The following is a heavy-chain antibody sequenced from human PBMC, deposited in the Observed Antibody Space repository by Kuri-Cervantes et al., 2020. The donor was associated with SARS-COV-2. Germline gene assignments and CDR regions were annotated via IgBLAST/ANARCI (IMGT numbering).Heavy chain of an antibody. D-gene: IGHD6-13*01. Sequence: ETLSLTCAASGFTFSSYAMTWVRQAPGEGPEWVSVIYSGHYTTYYADSVKGRFTISRDNSKNTLYLQMNSLRAEDTAVYYCAKTEGAGSWNYFDAWAREPWSPSPQ. CDR1: GFTFSSYA. CDR2: IYSGHYTT. J-gene: IGHJ4*02. CDR3: AKTEGAGSWNYFDA. V-gene: IGHV3-23*03.